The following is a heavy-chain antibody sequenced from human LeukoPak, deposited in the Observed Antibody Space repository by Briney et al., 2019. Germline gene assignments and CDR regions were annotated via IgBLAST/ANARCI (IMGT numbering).Heavy chain of an antibody. J-gene: IGHJ3*02. Sequence: GGSLRLSCAASGFTFSSYAMHWVRQAPGKGLEWVAIISFDGSYKNYADSVKGRFTISRDNSKNTLYLQVNSLRAEDTAVYYCARDRWYYYDSSDYYHDAFDIWGQGTMVTVSS. D-gene: IGHD3-22*01. CDR2: ISFDGSYK. V-gene: IGHV3-30*04. CDR3: ARDRWYYYDSSDYYHDAFDI. CDR1: GFTFSSYA.